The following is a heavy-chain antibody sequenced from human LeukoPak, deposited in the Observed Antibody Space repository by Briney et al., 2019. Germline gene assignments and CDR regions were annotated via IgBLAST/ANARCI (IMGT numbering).Heavy chain of an antibody. CDR2: ITGSGGST. CDR1: GFTFSTYV. Sequence: GGSLRLSCAASGFTFSTYVVNWVRQAPGKGLEWVSTITGSGGSTYYADSVKGRFTISRDNSKNTLYLQMNSLRAEDTAVYYCAREDYDYVWGSYRYTFDYWGQGTLVTVSS. CDR3: AREDYDYVWGSYRYTFDY. D-gene: IGHD3-16*02. J-gene: IGHJ4*02. V-gene: IGHV3-23*01.